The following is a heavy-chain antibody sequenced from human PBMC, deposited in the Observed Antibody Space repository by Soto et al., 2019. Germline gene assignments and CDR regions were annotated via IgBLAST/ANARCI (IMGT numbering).Heavy chain of an antibody. J-gene: IGHJ6*03. D-gene: IGHD4-4*01. CDR2: INHSGST. CDR1: GGSFSGYY. V-gene: IGHV4-34*01. Sequence: SETLSLTCAVYGGSFSGYYWSWIRQPPGKGLEWIGEINHSGSTNYNPSLKSRVTISVDTSKNQFSLKLSSVTAADTAVYYCAREMTTVTTGLYYYYYYYMDVWGKGTTVTVSS. CDR3: AREMTTVTTGLYYYYYYYMDV.